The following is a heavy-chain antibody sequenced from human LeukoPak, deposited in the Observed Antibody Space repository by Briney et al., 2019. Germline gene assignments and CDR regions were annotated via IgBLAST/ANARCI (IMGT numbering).Heavy chain of an antibody. J-gene: IGHJ2*01. CDR3: AKSDNNGWPLHWHFDL. CDR1: GDSISSYD. CDR2: ISYNGNT. D-gene: IGHD6-19*01. Sequence: PSETLSLTCTVSGDSISSYDWSWIRQPPGQGLQRLAYISYNGNTKTNPSLKSRVTISRDTSKNQFSLKLTSVTAADTAVYFCAKSDNNGWPLHWHFDLWGRGTLVTVSS. V-gene: IGHV4-59*01.